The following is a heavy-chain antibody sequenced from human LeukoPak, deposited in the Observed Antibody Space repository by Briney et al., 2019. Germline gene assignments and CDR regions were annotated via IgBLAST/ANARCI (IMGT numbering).Heavy chain of an antibody. D-gene: IGHD5-24*01. CDR2: ISGSGGST. CDR3: AKRMATIGGWYFDY. CDR1: GFTFSSYA. V-gene: IGHV3-23*01. Sequence: PGGSLRLSCAASGFTFSSYAMSWVRQAPGKGLGWVSAISGSGGSTYYADPVKGRFTISRDNSKNTLYLQMNSLRAEDTAVYYCAKRMATIGGWYFDYWGQGTLVTVSS. J-gene: IGHJ4*02.